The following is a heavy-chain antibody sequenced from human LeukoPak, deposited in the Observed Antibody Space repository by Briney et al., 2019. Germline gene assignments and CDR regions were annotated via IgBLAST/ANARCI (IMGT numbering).Heavy chain of an antibody. CDR2: VDPEDGET. D-gene: IGHD1-26*01. CDR3: ATRFSRRELLRPNWFDP. CDR1: GYTFTDYY. V-gene: IGHV1-69-2*01. Sequence: GASVKVSCKASGYTFTDYYMHWVQQAPGKGLEWMGRVDPEDGETIYAEKFQGRVTITADTSTDTAYMELSSLRSEDTAVYYCATRFSRRELLRPNWFDPWGQGTLVTVSS. J-gene: IGHJ5*02.